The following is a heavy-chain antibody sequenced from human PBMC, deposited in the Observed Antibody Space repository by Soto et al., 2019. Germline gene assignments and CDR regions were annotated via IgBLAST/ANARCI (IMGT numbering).Heavy chain of an antibody. D-gene: IGHD6-13*01. CDR2: IIPILGIA. CDR1: GGTFSRYT. Sequence: GASVKVSCKASGGTFSRYTISWVRQAPGQGLEWMGRIIPILGIANYAQKFQGRVTITADKSTSTAYMELSSLRSEDTAVYYCATPRRAPYSNYAFDIWGQGTMVTVSS. CDR3: ATPRRAPYSNYAFDI. V-gene: IGHV1-69*02. J-gene: IGHJ3*02.